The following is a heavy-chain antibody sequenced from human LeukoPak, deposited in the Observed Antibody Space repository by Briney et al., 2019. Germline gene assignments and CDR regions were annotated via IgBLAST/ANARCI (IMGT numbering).Heavy chain of an antibody. CDR1: GGSIGSYY. J-gene: IGHJ4*02. CDR3: ARDLGAGVDY. CDR2: IYYSGST. D-gene: IGHD3-3*01. V-gene: IGHV4-59*01. Sequence: SETLSLTCTVSGGSIGSYYWSWIRQPPGKGLEWIGYIYYSGSTNYNPSLKSRVTISVDTSKNQFSLKLSSVTAVDTAVYYCARDLGAGVDYWGQGTLVTVSS.